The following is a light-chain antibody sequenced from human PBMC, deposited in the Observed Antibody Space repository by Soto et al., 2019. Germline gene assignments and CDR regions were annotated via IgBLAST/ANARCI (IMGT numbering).Light chain of an antibody. Sequence: NFMLTQPHSVSESPGKTVTISCTGSSGSIASNYVQWYQQRPGSAPTTVIYKDDQRPSGVPDRFSGSIDSSSNSAPLTISGLKTEDGADYYCQSYDSSNHVVFGGGTKLTVL. CDR1: SGSIASNY. J-gene: IGLJ2*01. CDR3: QSYDSSNHVV. CDR2: KDD. V-gene: IGLV6-57*02.